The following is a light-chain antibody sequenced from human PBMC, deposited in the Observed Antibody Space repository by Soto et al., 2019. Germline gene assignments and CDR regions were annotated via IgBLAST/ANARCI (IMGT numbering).Light chain of an antibody. V-gene: IGLV2-18*02. CDR3: DSYTSSSTYV. CDR1: SSDVGTYDY. CDR2: GVS. Sequence: QSALTQPPSASGSPGQSVTISCTGTSSDVGTYDYVSWYQQHPGKAPKLMIYGVSKRPSGVSDRFSGSKSGNTASLTISGLQAEDEADYYCDSYTSSSTYVFGTGTKVTVL. J-gene: IGLJ1*01.